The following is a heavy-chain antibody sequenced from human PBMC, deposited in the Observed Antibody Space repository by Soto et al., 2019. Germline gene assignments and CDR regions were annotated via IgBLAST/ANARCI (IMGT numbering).Heavy chain of an antibody. CDR2: INAGNGNT. CDR1: GYTFTSYA. Sequence: QVPLVQSGAEVKKPGASVKVSCKASGYTFTSYAMHWVRQAPGQRLEWMGWINAGNGNTKYSQKFQGRVTITRDTSASTAYMELSSLRSEDTAVYYCARDRDSSSSEYYFDYWGQGTLVTVSS. CDR3: ARDRDSSSSEYYFDY. V-gene: IGHV1-3*01. J-gene: IGHJ4*02. D-gene: IGHD6-6*01.